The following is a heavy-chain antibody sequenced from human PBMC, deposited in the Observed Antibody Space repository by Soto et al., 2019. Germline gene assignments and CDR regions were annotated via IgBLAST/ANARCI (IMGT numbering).Heavy chain of an antibody. Sequence: ETLSLTCRFSGGSITNSCWSLIREPPWKGLEWIGHISYRGRINYNPSLRSRGTISVDTSKNQFSLKLSSVTAADTAVYYCSRDSGRMYYDTWSGYDYGLDVWGQGTTVTVSS. V-gene: IGHV4-59*01. J-gene: IGHJ6*02. CDR2: ISYRGRI. CDR3: SRDSGRMYYDTWSGYDYGLDV. CDR1: GGSITNSC. D-gene: IGHD3-3*01.